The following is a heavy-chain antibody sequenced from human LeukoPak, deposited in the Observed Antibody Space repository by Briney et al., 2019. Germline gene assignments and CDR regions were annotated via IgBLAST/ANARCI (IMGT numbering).Heavy chain of an antibody. Sequence: PGRSLRLSCAASGFTFSDYAIHWVRQAPGKGLEWVAVISYDGNNKYYADSVKGRFTISRDDSKNTLYLQMNSLRTEDTAVYYCARGSKGVGEFNTDYWGQGTLVTVSS. CDR3: ARGSKGVGEFNTDY. CDR1: GFTFSDYA. CDR2: ISYDGNNK. D-gene: IGHD3-10*01. J-gene: IGHJ4*02. V-gene: IGHV3-30-3*01.